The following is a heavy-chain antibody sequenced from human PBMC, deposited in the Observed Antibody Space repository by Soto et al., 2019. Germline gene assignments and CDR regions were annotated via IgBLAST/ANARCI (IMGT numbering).Heavy chain of an antibody. V-gene: IGHV3-30-3*01. CDR1: LSTFIRYA. J-gene: IGHJ5*02. CDR3: ARDFSWSSGGSCLDP. D-gene: IGHD2-15*01. CDR2: ISYDGSNK. Sequence: GGSLRLSCAASLSTFIRYAIHSFRPAPGKGLEWVAVISYDGSNKYYADSVKGRFTISRDNSKNTLYLQMNSLRAEDTAVYYCARDFSWSSGGSCLDPWGQGTLVNVSA.